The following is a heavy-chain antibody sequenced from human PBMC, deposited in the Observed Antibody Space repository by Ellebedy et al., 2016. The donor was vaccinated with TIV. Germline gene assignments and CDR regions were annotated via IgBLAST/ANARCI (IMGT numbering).Heavy chain of an antibody. CDR2: ISTLSSYV. CDR1: GFTFSDYY. V-gene: IGHV3-11*06. Sequence: GESLKISCAASGFTFSDYYMTWIRPAPGKGLEWVSYISTLSSYVNYADSVKGRFTISRDNANNSLYLQMNSLRAEDPAFYYCARVMDKAMVNDYWGQGTLVTVSS. J-gene: IGHJ4*02. CDR3: ARVMDKAMVNDY. D-gene: IGHD5-18*01.